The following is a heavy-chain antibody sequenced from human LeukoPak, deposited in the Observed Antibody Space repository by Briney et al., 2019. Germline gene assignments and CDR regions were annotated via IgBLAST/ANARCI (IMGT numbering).Heavy chain of an antibody. CDR2: IYISGTT. J-gene: IGHJ4*02. D-gene: IGHD3-22*01. CDR3: ARTIYYYESSGYRDYFDS. CDR1: GVSISGRSYY. Sequence: SQTLSLTCTVSGVSISGRSYYWQWIRQPAGKGLEWIGRIYISGTTNYNPSLKSRVTISADTSKNQFSLRLSSVTAEDTAAYYCARTIYYYESSGYRDYFDSWGQGTLVTVSS. V-gene: IGHV4-61*02.